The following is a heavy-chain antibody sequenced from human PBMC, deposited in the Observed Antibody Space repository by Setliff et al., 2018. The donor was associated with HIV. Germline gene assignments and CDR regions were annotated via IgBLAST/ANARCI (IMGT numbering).Heavy chain of an antibody. CDR3: TAALQQQVVRWFDT. CDR2: IKSKTDGGTT. V-gene: IGHV3-15*01. CDR1: GFTFSTAW. D-gene: IGHD6-13*01. J-gene: IGHJ5*02. Sequence: GGSLRLSCAASGFTFSTAWMNWVRQAPGKGLEWVGHIKSKTDGGTTDYAAPVKGRFTISRDDSKNTLYLQMNSLKTEDTAVYYCTAALQQQVVRWFDTWGQGSLVTVSS.